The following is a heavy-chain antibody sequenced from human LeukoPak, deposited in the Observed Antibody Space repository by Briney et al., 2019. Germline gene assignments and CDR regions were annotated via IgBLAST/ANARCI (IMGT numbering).Heavy chain of an antibody. CDR3: AKDANYGDYVFDY. J-gene: IGHJ4*02. CDR1: GFTFSTYA. Sequence: GGSLRLSCAASGFTFSTYAINWVRQAPGKGLEWVSGISGRGGSTHYADSVKGRFTISRDNSKNTLYLQMNSLRAEDTAVYYCAKDANYGDYVFDYWDQGTLVTVSS. V-gene: IGHV3-23*01. D-gene: IGHD4-17*01. CDR2: ISGRGGST.